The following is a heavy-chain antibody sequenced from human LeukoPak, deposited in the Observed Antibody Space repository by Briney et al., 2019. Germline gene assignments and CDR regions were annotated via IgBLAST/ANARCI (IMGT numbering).Heavy chain of an antibody. V-gene: IGHV3-30*18. CDR3: AKEVDSGYVLSF. D-gene: IGHD5-12*01. Sequence: GRSLRLSCAASGFTFSSYGMHWVRQAPGKGLEWVAFISYEGSNKYYAETVRGRFTISRDSFKNTLYLRMNSLRAEDTAVYYCAKEVDSGYVLSFWGQGTLVTVSS. CDR1: GFTFSSYG. CDR2: ISYEGSNK. J-gene: IGHJ4*02.